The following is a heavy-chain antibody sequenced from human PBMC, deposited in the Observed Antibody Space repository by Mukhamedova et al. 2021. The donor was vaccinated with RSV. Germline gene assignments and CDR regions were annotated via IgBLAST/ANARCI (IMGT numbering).Heavy chain of an antibody. CDR3: ARDSGGTARSSGMDA. CDR2: ISRSSAAI. CDR1: FNTYD. Sequence: FNTYDMNWVRQAPGKGLEWLSYISRSSAAIYYADSVKGRFTISRDNADNSLYLQMNGLRDKDTAIYYCARDSGGTARSSGMDAWGQ. V-gene: IGHV3-48*02. D-gene: IGHD1-7*01. J-gene: IGHJ6*02.